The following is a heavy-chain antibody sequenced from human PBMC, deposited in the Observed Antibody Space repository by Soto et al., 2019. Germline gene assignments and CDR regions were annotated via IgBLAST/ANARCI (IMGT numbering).Heavy chain of an antibody. V-gene: IGHV3-30-3*01. CDR1: GFIFSNYV. J-gene: IGHJ4*02. D-gene: IGHD2-21*01. CDR2: XXXXGTTK. Sequence: QVQLVESGGGVVQPGRSLRLSCAASGFIFSNYVMYWVRQAPGKGLXXXXXXXXXGTTKYYADSVKGRFTISRDNSKNTLYLQMNNLRPEDTGVYYCAREVLWSRYFDYWGQGTLVTVSS. CDR3: AREVLWSRYFDY.